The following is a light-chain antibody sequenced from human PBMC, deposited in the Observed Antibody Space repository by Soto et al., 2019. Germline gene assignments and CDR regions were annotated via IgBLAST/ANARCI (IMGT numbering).Light chain of an antibody. V-gene: IGLV2-14*01. J-gene: IGLJ2*01. CDR3: SSYTSSNTVA. Sequence: QSVLTQPASVSGSPGQSITISCTGTSSDVGGYNYVSWYQQHPGKAPKVMIYDVSNRPSGVSNRFSGSKSGNTASLTISGLQAEDEADYYCSSYTSSNTVAFGGGTQLTVL. CDR2: DVS. CDR1: SSDVGGYNY.